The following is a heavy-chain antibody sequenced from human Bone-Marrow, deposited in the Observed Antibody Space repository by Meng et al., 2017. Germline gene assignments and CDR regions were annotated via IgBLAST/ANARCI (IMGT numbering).Heavy chain of an antibody. CDR1: GFSFSNYW. CDR2: ISNDGSTT. CDR3: ARSLSDTAKGVFNI. V-gene: IGHV3-74*01. J-gene: IGHJ3*02. D-gene: IGHD2-21*02. Sequence: GGSLRLSCVASGFSFSNYWMHWVRHAPGKGLVWVSRISNDGSTTNYTDSVKGRFTISRDNAKNTLYLQMNSLRAEDTAMYFCARSLSDTAKGVFNIWGQGTVVTVSS.